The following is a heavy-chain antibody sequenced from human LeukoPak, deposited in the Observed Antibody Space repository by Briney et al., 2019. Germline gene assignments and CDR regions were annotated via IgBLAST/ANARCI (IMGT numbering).Heavy chain of an antibody. CDR2: ISGSGGST. V-gene: IGHV3-23*01. CDR1: GFTFSSYA. J-gene: IGHJ3*02. CDR3: AKDTPPGYCSGGSCYDAFDI. D-gene: IGHD2-15*01. Sequence: GGSLRLSCAASGFTFSSYAMSWVRQAPGKGLEWVSAISGSGGSTHYADSVKGRFTISRDNSKNTLYLQMNSLRAEDTAVYYCAKDTPPGYCSGGSCYDAFDIWGQGTMVTVSS.